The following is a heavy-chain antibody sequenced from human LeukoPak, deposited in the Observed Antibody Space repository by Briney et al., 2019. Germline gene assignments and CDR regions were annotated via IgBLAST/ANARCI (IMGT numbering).Heavy chain of an antibody. D-gene: IGHD3-10*01. Sequence: ASVKVSCKASGYTFTSYYMHWARQAPGQGLEWMGIINPSGGSTSYAQKFQGRVTMTRDMSTNTVYMELSSLRSEDTAVYYCARVERWFGEFSFDYWGQGTLVTVSS. J-gene: IGHJ4*02. CDR2: INPSGGST. V-gene: IGHV1-46*01. CDR1: GYTFTSYY. CDR3: ARVERWFGEFSFDY.